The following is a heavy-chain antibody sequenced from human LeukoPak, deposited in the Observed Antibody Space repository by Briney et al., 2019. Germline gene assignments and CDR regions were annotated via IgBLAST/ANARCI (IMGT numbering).Heavy chain of an antibody. CDR3: ARENLLRYFDWLPRGGGWFDP. D-gene: IGHD3-9*01. Sequence: GGSLRLSCAASGFTFSSYAMHWVRQAPGKGLEWVAVISYDGSNKYYADSVKGRFTISRDNSKNTLYLQMNSLGAEDTAVYYCARENLLRYFDWLPRGGGWFDPWGQGTLVTASS. V-gene: IGHV3-30*04. CDR1: GFTFSSYA. CDR2: ISYDGSNK. J-gene: IGHJ5*02.